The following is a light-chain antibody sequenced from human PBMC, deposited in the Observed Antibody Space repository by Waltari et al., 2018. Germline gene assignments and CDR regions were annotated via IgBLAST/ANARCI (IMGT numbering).Light chain of an antibody. CDR3: QQRIDSFS. V-gene: IGKV3-11*01. CDR2: DAS. J-gene: IGKJ2*03. CDR1: QSLSNL. Sequence: EIVLTQSPATLSLSPGERATLSCRASQSLSNLLVWYQQKPGQAPRLLIYDASNRATDTPARFSGSGSGTDFTLTISSLEPEDFAVYYCQQRIDSFSFGQGTKLQIK.